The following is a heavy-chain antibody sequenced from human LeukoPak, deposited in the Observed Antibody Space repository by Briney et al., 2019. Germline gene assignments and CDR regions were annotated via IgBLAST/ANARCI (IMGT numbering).Heavy chain of an antibody. CDR3: ARDWHYYDSSGYYYYYGMDV. J-gene: IGHJ6*02. Sequence: ASVTVSCTASGYTFTSYAMHWVRQAPGQRLEWMGWINAGNGNTKYSQKFQGRVTITRDTSASTAYKELSSLRSEDTAVYYCARDWHYYDSSGYYYYYGMDVWGQGTTVTVSS. V-gene: IGHV1-3*01. D-gene: IGHD3-22*01. CDR2: INAGNGNT. CDR1: GYTFTSYA.